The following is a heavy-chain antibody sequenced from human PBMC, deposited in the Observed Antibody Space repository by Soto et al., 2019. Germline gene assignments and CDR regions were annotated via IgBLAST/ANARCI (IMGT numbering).Heavy chain of an antibody. Sequence: PSETLSLTCAVYGGSFSGYYWSWIRQPPGKGLEWIGEINHSGSTNYNPSLKSRVTISVDTSKNQFSLKLSSVTAADTAVYYCATPGRDYYDSSGFDYWGQGTLVTVSS. CDR2: INHSGST. V-gene: IGHV4-34*01. D-gene: IGHD3-22*01. CDR3: ATPGRDYYDSSGFDY. CDR1: GGSFSGYY. J-gene: IGHJ4*02.